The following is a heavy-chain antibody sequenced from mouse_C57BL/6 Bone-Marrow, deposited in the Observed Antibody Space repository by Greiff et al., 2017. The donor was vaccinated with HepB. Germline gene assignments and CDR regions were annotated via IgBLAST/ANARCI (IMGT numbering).Heavy chain of an antibody. CDR1: GYTFTSYW. V-gene: IGHV1-53*01. Sequence: QVQLQQPGTELVKPGASVKLSCKASGYTFTSYWMHWVKQRPGQGLEWIGNINPSNGGTNYNEKFKSKATLTVDKSSSTAYMQLSSLTSEDSAVYYWAREGGGGFTTVVAMDYWGQGTSVTVSS. J-gene: IGHJ4*01. CDR3: AREGGGGFTTVVAMDY. D-gene: IGHD1-1*01. CDR2: INPSNGGT.